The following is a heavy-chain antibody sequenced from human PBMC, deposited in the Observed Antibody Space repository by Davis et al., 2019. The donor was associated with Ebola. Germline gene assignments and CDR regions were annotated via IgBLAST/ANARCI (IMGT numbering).Heavy chain of an antibody. J-gene: IGHJ3*02. CDR2: ISSSASYK. Sequence: GESLKISCAASEFTFSSYTMGWIRQAPGKGPEWVSSISSSASYKNYADSVKGRFTISRDNAKNSLYLQMNSLRDEDTAVYYCAVLWFGTDNEDFDIWGQGTMVTVSS. CDR3: AVLWFGTDNEDFDI. V-gene: IGHV3-21*05. D-gene: IGHD3-10*01. CDR1: EFTFSSYT.